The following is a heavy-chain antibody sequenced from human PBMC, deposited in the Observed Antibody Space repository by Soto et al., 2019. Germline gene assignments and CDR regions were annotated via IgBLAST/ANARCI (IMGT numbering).Heavy chain of an antibody. CDR1: GYTFSSYG. CDR3: AREGDVPYYYYGMDI. D-gene: IGHD2-21*02. CDR2: ISGYNGKT. Sequence: QGQLVQSGGEVKKPGASVKVSCKASGYTFSSYGISWVRQAPGQGLEWMGWISGYNGKTNNAQKVQDRVTMTTDTSTNTVYMELRSLRSDDTAVYYCAREGDVPYYYYGMDIWGQGTTVTVSS. V-gene: IGHV1-18*01. J-gene: IGHJ6*02.